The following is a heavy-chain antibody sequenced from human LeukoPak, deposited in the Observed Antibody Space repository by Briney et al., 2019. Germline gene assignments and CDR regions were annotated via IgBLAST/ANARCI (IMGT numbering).Heavy chain of an antibody. CDR1: GDSVSRTNW. CDR2: INHSGST. Sequence: SVTLSLTCAVSGDSVSRTNWWSWVRQPPGKGLEWIGEINHSGSTNYNPSLKSRVTISVDTSKNQFSLKLSSVTAADTAVYYCARGRGVPAAQRSGGRGYNWFDPWGQGTLVTVSS. CDR3: ARGRGVPAAQRSGGRGYNWFDP. V-gene: IGHV4-4*02. D-gene: IGHD2-2*01. J-gene: IGHJ5*02.